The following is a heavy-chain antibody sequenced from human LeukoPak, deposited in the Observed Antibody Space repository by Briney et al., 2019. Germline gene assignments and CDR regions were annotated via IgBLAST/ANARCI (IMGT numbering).Heavy chain of an antibody. Sequence: GASVKVSCKASGYTFTNYNIHWVRQAPGQGLEWMGIPNPRGGSTTYAQKSQGRVTMTSDTSASTVYMELSSLRSEDTAVYYCARGGTQPATLYYYYRMDVWGQGTTVTVSS. D-gene: IGHD2-2*01. J-gene: IGHJ6*02. CDR1: GYTFTNYN. V-gene: IGHV1-46*01. CDR3: ARGGTQPATLYYYYRMDV. CDR2: PNPRGGST.